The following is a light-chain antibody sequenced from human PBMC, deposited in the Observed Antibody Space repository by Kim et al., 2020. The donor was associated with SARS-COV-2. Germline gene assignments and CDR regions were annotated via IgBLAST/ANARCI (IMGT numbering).Light chain of an antibody. CDR3: QQRHDWPLT. CDR2: DSF. V-gene: IGKV3-15*01. Sequence: EIVMTQSPATLSVSPGERATLSCRASQIISTNLVWYQQKPGQAPRLLMYDSFTRATGIPARFSGYGSGTDFTLTISELQSEDFAVYYCQQRHDWPLTFGGGTKVDIK. CDR1: QIISTN. J-gene: IGKJ4*01.